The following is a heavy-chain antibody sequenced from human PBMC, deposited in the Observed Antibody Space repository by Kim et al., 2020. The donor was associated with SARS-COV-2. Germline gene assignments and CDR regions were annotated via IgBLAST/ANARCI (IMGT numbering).Heavy chain of an antibody. D-gene: IGHD3-22*01. CDR3: ARIVDSSGYYHFEY. CDR2: ISSGSSYI. Sequence: GGSLRLSCAASGFTFSTYRMKWVRQAPGKGLECVASISSGSSYIYYADSVKGRFTISRDNAKNSLYLQMNSLRAEDTAVYYCARIVDSSGYYHFEYWGQGTLVTVSS. CDR1: GFTFSTYR. J-gene: IGHJ4*02. V-gene: IGHV3-21*01.